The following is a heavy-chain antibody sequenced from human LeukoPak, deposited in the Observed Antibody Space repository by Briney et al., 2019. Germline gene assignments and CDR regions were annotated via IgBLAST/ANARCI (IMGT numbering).Heavy chain of an antibody. D-gene: IGHD5-12*01. CDR3: ASSRGGHGVFDY. V-gene: IGHV1-69*05. J-gene: IGHJ4*02. Sequence: GSSVKVSCKASGGTFSSYAISWVRQAPGQGLEWMGGIIPIFGTANYAQKFQGRVTITTDESTSTAYMELSSLRSEDTAVYYCASSRGGHGVFDYWGQGTLVTVSS. CDR2: IIPIFGTA. CDR1: GGTFSSYA.